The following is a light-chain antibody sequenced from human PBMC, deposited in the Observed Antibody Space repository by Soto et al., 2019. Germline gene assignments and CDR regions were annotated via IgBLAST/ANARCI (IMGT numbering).Light chain of an antibody. CDR1: QSVRNNY. Sequence: IVLTQSPDTLSLSPGERVTLSCRASQSVRNNYLAWYQQKPGQAHRLLIYETYRRATGIPDRFSGSASGTDFTLTIRRLEPEDFAVYFCKQYSDLPMTFGQGTRLEIK. CDR2: ETY. V-gene: IGKV3-20*01. J-gene: IGKJ5*01. CDR3: KQYSDLPMT.